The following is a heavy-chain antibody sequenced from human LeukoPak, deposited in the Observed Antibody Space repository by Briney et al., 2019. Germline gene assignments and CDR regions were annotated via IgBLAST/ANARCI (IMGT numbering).Heavy chain of an antibody. CDR3: ARSLYCTNGVCYGDFDY. CDR2: INPNSGGT. Sequence: SVKVSCKASGYTFTGYYMHWVRQAPGQGLEWMGRINPNSGGTNYAQKFQGRVTMTRDTSISTAYMELSRLRSDDTAVYYCARSLYCTNGVCYGDFDYWGQGTLVTVSS. D-gene: IGHD2-8*01. V-gene: IGHV1-2*06. J-gene: IGHJ4*02. CDR1: GYTFTGYY.